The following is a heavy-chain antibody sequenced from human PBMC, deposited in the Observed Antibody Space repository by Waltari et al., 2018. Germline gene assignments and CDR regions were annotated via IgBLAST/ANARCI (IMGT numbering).Heavy chain of an antibody. Sequence: QVQLVQSGAEVKKPGSSVKVSCKASGGTFSSYAISWVRQAPGQGLEWMGGISPILVIANDAQKFQGRFTSTADKSTSTAYMELSSLRSEDTAVYYCARVHKHRMVYAKGGGMDVWGQGTTVTVSS. D-gene: IGHD2-8*01. CDR2: ISPILVIA. CDR3: ARVHKHRMVYAKGGGMDV. J-gene: IGHJ6*02. V-gene: IGHV1-69*10. CDR1: GGTFSSYA.